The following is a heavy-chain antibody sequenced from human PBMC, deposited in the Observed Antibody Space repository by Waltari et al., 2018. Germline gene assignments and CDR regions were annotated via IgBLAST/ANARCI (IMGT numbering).Heavy chain of an antibody. CDR3: AKDLIGDGGDAFDV. Sequence: EVQLVESGGGLMQPGGSLRLSCAASGFTVSNNYMSWVRQAPGKGLEWVSVIYSGGTTHYADSVRGRFTISRDNSKNTLFLQMNSLRVEDTAIYYCAKDLIGDGGDAFDVWGQGTMVSVSS. D-gene: IGHD3-16*01. CDR2: IYSGGTT. J-gene: IGHJ3*01. V-gene: IGHV3-53*01. CDR1: GFTVSNNY.